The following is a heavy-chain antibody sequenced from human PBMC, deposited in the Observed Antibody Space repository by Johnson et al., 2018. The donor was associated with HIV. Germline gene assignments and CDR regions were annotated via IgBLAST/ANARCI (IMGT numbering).Heavy chain of an antibody. CDR2: ISGSGGST. CDR3: AKGGRGLAFDI. CDR1: GLTFSSYA. V-gene: IGHV3-23*04. D-gene: IGHD2-15*01. Sequence: EQLVESGGGLVQPGGSLRLSCAASGLTFSSYAMSWVRQAPGKGPEWVSAISGSGGSTYYADPVKGRFTISRDNSKNTRYLQMNSLRAEDTAVYYCAKGGRGLAFDIWGQGTMVTVSS. J-gene: IGHJ3*02.